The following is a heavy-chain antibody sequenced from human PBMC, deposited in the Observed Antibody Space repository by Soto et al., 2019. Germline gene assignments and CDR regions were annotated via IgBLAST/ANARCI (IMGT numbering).Heavy chain of an antibody. Sequence: EVQLVESGGDLVQPGGSLRLSCAASGFSFSDYWIHWVRQAPEKGLEWVSRIKTDGTSTDYADSVKGRFTISRDNAKNTLYLQMNSLSAEDTAVYYCAKREGNTYGLFHWGQGTLVTVSS. CDR1: GFSFSDYW. D-gene: IGHD3-10*01. J-gene: IGHJ4*02. CDR3: AKREGNTYGLFH. V-gene: IGHV3-74*01. CDR2: IKTDGTST.